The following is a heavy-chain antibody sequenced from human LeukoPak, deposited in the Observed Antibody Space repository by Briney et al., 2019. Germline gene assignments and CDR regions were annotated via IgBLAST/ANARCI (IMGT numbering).Heavy chain of an antibody. V-gene: IGHV1-69*05. CDR2: IIPIFGTA. D-gene: IGHD3-22*01. J-gene: IGHJ5*02. CDR1: GGTFSSYA. Sequence: SVKVSCKASGGTFSSYAINWVRQAPGQGLEWMGGIIPIFGTANYAQKFQGRVTITTDESTSTAYMELSSLRSEDTAVYYCARDRYYDSSGIRGDWFDPWGQGTLVTVSS. CDR3: ARDRYYDSSGIRGDWFDP.